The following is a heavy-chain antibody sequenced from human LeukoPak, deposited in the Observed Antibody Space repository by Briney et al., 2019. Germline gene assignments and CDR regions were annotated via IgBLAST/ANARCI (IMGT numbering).Heavy chain of an antibody. CDR2: IYPGDSDT. V-gene: IGHV5-51*01. CDR1: GYSFTSYW. CDR3: ARRRQYSSSWIFDC. D-gene: IGHD6-13*01. J-gene: IGHJ4*02. Sequence: GESLKISCKGSGYSFTSYWNGWGRQMPGKGLEWMGIIYPGDSDTRYSTSFEGQVTILAGKSISTAYLQWSSLKASDTDMYYCARRRQYSSSWIFDCWGQGTLVTVSS.